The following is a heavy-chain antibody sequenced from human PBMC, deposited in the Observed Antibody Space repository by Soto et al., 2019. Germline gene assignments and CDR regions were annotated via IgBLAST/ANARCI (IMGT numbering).Heavy chain of an antibody. V-gene: IGHV4-39*01. CDR3: ARLVYDSSGYRPG. CDR1: GGSISSSSYY. Sequence: QLQLQESGPGLVKPSETLSLTCTVSGGSISSSSYYWGWIRQPPGKGLEWIGSIYYSGSTYYNPSLESRVXXSXDXYKNQFSLKLSAVTAADTAVYYCARLVYDSSGYRPGWGQGTLVTVSS. CDR2: IYYSGST. J-gene: IGHJ4*02. D-gene: IGHD3-22*01.